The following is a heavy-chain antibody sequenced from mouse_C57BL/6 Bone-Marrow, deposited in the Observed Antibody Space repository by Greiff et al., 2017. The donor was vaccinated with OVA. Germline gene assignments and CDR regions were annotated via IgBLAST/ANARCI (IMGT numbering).Heavy chain of an antibody. CDR2: IDPENGDT. CDR3: TTGGYDYGPWFAY. CDR1: GFNIKDDY. D-gene: IGHD2-4*01. V-gene: IGHV14-4*01. J-gene: IGHJ3*01. Sequence: EVQLQQSGAELVRPGASVKLSCTTSGFNIKDDYMHWVKQRPEQGLEWIGWIDPENGDTEYASKFQGKATITADTSSNTAYLQLSSLTSEDTAVYYCTTGGYDYGPWFAYWGQGTLVTVSA.